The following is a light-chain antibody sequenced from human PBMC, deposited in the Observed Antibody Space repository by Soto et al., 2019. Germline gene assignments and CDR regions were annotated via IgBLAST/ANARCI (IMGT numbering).Light chain of an antibody. J-gene: IGKJ4*01. V-gene: IGKV3-11*01. CDR2: DAS. Sequence: EIVLTQSPATLSLSPVERATLSCRASQSVSSFLAWYQQKPGQAPRLLIYDASNRATGIPARFSGSGSGTDFTLTISSLEPEDFAVYYCYQRSNWPPTFGGGTKVDIK. CDR3: YQRSNWPPT. CDR1: QSVSSF.